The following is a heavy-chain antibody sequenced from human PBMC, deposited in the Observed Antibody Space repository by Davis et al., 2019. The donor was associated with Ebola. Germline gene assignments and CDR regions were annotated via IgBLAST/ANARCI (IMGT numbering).Heavy chain of an antibody. CDR3: VRGNGLDPFDH. D-gene: IGHD6-19*01. V-gene: IGHV6-1*01. CDR2: TYSSPTWYT. Sequence: HSQTLSLTCVVSGDSVSRHSVSWTWVRQSPSGGLQWLGRTYSSPTWYTDYGVSVKGRMTITTDTSKNQFSLHLTSVTPDDTAVYYCVRGNGLDPFDHWGQGTLVVVSS. CDR1: GDSVSRHSVS. J-gene: IGHJ4*02.